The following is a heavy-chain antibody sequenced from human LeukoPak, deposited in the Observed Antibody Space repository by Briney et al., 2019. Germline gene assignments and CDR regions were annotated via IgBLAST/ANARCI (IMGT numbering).Heavy chain of an antibody. CDR2: ISRSGSTT. CDR3: ASPRGVMTNGPFFDN. Sequence: GGSLRLSCAASGFTFSDYYMNWIRQAPGKGLEWVSYISRSGSTTEYADSVRGRFTISRDDAPNSLYLQMDSLSAEDTAVYYCASPRGVMTNGPFFDNWGQGTLVTVSS. J-gene: IGHJ4*02. V-gene: IGHV3-11*01. D-gene: IGHD3-22*01. CDR1: GFTFSDYY.